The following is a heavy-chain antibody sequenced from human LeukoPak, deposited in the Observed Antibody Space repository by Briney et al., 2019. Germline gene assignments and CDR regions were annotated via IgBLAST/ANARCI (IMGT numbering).Heavy chain of an antibody. V-gene: IGHV3-73*01. J-gene: IGHJ6*03. Sequence: PGGSLRLSCAASGFTFSGSAMHWVRQASGKGLEWVGRIRSKANSYATAYAASVTGRFTISRDDSKNTAYLQMNSMKTEDTAVYYCTREYYYDSSGYYYYYYYMDVWGKGTTVTVSS. CDR2: IRSKANSYAT. CDR1: GFTFSGSA. CDR3: TREYYYDSSGYYYYYYYMDV. D-gene: IGHD3-22*01.